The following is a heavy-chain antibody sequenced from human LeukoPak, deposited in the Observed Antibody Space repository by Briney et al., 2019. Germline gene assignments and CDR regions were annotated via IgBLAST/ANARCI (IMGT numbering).Heavy chain of an antibody. V-gene: IGHV3-53*01. CDR2: IYSGGST. J-gene: IGHJ3*02. Sequence: PGGSLRLSSAASGFTVSSDFMSWVRPAPGKGLEWVSGIYSGGSTYYADSVKGRFTISRDNTKNTLYIQMNSVRAEETAFYYCARVQYDGTYSHAFDIWGQGTMVTVSS. CDR1: GFTVSSDF. CDR3: ARVQYDGTYSHAFDI. D-gene: IGHD1-26*01.